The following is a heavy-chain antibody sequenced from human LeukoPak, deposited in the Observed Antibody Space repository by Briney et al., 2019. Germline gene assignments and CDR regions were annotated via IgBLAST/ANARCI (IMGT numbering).Heavy chain of an antibody. CDR2: ISSSSSYI. D-gene: IGHD6-19*01. V-gene: IGHV3-21*01. Sequence: GGSLRLSCAASGFTFSSYSMNWVRQAPGKGLEWGSSISSSSSYIYYADSVKGRVTISRDKAKNSMYLQMNSLRAEDTAVYYCARVGSSGWYYFDYWGQGTLVTVSS. J-gene: IGHJ4*02. CDR3: ARVGSSGWYYFDY. CDR1: GFTFSSYS.